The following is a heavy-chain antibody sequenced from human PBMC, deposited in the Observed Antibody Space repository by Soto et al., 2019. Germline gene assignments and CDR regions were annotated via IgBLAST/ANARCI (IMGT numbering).Heavy chain of an antibody. V-gene: IGHV1-3*01. J-gene: IGHJ4*02. D-gene: IGHD7-27*01. Sequence: ASVKVSCKASGYTFSSYAMHWGRQAPGQRLEWMGWINAGYGNTKSSQKFQDRVTISRDTSASTAYMELTSLRSEDTAVYYCARDTGDGTFDFWGQGTLVTVSS. CDR3: ARDTGDGTFDF. CDR1: GYTFSSYA. CDR2: INAGYGNT.